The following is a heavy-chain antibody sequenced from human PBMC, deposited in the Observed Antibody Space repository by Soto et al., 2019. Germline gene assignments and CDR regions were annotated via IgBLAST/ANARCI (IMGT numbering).Heavy chain of an antibody. CDR3: AKRGGGNPDS. Sequence: EVQLLESGGGLVQPGGSLRLSCAASGFTFSNYAMSWVRQAPGKGLEWVSAISGSGAGTFFADSAKGGFTISRDNSKTTLHLYMTSLRAEDSTVYYCAKRGGGNPDSWGQGTLVTVSS. D-gene: IGHD2-15*01. CDR2: ISGSGAGT. J-gene: IGHJ5*02. V-gene: IGHV3-23*01. CDR1: GFTFSNYA.